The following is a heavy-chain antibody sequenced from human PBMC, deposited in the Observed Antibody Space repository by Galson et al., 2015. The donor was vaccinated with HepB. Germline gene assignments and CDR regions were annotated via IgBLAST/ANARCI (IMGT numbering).Heavy chain of an antibody. CDR2: ITNKNNNR. CDR3: ARDEGLIAVEFRPTNDAFDI. CDR1: GYTFSSSG. J-gene: IGHJ3*02. D-gene: IGHD2-2*01. Sequence: SVKVSCKASGYTFSSSGISWVRQAPGQGLEWMGWITNKNNNRNYAQKFQGRVIMTTDTSTNTAYMELRSLRSDDTAVYYCARDEGLIAVEFRPTNDAFDIWGQGTMVTVSS. V-gene: IGHV1-18*01.